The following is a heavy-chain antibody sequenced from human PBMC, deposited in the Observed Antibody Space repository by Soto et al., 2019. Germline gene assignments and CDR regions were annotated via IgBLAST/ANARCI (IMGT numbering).Heavy chain of an antibody. CDR1: GGTFSSYA. V-gene: IGHV1-69*13. CDR3: ARVEYYYDSSGYYYVPALNYYYYGMDV. J-gene: IGHJ6*02. CDR2: IIPIFGTA. Sequence: PVKVPCKASGGTFSSYAISWVRQAPGQRLEWMGGIIPIFGTANYAQKFQGRVTITADESTSTAYMELSSLRSEDTAVYYCARVEYYYDSSGYYYVPALNYYYYGMDVWGQGTTVTVSS. D-gene: IGHD3-22*01.